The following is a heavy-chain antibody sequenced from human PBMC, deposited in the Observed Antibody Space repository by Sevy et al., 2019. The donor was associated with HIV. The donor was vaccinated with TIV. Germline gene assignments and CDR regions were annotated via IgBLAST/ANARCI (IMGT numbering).Heavy chain of an antibody. CDR3: ARDRTVATSDRVTYCGGDCYTGVFDY. CDR1: GGSISSYY. V-gene: IGHV4-59*01. J-gene: IGHJ4*02. Sequence: SETLSLTCTVSGGSISSYYWSWIRQPPGKGLEWIGYIYYSGSTNYNPSLKSRVTISVDTSKNQFSLKLSSVTDADTAMYYCARDRTVATSDRVTYCGGDCYTGVFDYWGQGTLVTVSS. CDR2: IYYSGST. D-gene: IGHD2-21*02.